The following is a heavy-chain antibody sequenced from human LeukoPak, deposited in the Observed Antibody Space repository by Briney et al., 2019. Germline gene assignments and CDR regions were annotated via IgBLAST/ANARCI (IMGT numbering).Heavy chain of an antibody. Sequence: GGSLRLSCTASGFTFGDYAMSWVRQAPGKGLEWVGFIRNKAYGGTAEYAASVKGRFTISRDDSKSIAYLQMNSLKTEDTAVYYCARGIFGLRGFDYWGQGTLVTVSS. J-gene: IGHJ4*02. CDR3: ARGIFGLRGFDY. D-gene: IGHD3-9*01. CDR2: IRNKAYGGTA. CDR1: GFTFGDYA. V-gene: IGHV3-49*04.